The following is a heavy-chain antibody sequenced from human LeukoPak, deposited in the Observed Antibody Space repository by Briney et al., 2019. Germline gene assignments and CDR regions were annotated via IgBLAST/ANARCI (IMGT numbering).Heavy chain of an antibody. CDR1: GFTVSGNY. Sequence: PGGSLRLSCAASGFTVSGNYMSWVRQAPGKGLEWVSVIYTAGSTSYADSVTGRITTSRDNSKNTLYLQMNSLRAEDTAVYFCPGGSSWPGLSYWGQGTLLTVSS. D-gene: IGHD6-13*01. V-gene: IGHV3-53*01. J-gene: IGHJ4*02. CDR2: IYTAGST. CDR3: PGGSSWPGLSY.